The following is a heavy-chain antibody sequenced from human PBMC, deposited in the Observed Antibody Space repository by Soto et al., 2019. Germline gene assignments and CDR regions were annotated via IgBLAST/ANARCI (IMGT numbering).Heavy chain of an antibody. CDR3: ARDPLYDYGDLSHVFDI. V-gene: IGHV4-59*12. J-gene: IGHJ3*02. CDR2: IYDSGST. CDR1: FDAISLYY. Sequence: PSETLSLTSSDSFDAISLYYWSWLRKPPGKGLEWIGYIYDSGSTTYNPSLKSRVTMSMDTSKRQFSLKLSSVTAADTAVYFCARDPLYDYGDLSHVFDIWGQGTMVT. D-gene: IGHD4-17*01.